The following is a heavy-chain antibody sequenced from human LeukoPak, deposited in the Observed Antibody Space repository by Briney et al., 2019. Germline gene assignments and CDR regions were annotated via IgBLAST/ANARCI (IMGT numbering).Heavy chain of an antibody. CDR1: GFTFSSYW. CDR3: ARFNLAGSSGIDY. J-gene: IGHJ4*02. Sequence: GGSLRLSCAASGFTFSSYWMHWVRQAPGKGLVWVSRINSDGSSTSYADSVKGRFTISRDNAKNTLYLQMNSLRAEDMAVYYCARFNLAGSSGIDYWGQGTLVTVSS. D-gene: IGHD3-22*01. CDR2: INSDGSST. V-gene: IGHV3-74*01.